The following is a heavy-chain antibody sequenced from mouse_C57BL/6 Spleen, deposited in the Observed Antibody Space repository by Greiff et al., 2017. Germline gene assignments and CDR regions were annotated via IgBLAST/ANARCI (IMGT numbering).Heavy chain of an antibody. D-gene: IGHD1-1*01. Sequence: QVQLQQPGAELVKPGASVKMSCTASGYTFTSYWITWVKQRPGQGLEWIGDIYPGSGSTNYNEKFKSKATLTVDTSSSTAYMQLSSLTSEDSAVYYCARYDGSSPYAMDYWGQGTSVTVSS. CDR3: ARYDGSSPYAMDY. J-gene: IGHJ4*01. V-gene: IGHV1-55*01. CDR2: IYPGSGST. CDR1: GYTFTSYW.